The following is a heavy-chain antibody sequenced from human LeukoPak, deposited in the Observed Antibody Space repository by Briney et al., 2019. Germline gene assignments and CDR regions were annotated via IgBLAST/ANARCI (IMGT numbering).Heavy chain of an antibody. CDR3: ARVSVVVTARAFDI. V-gene: IGHV1-2*02. CDR1: GGTFSSYA. CDR2: INPNSGGT. J-gene: IGHJ3*02. D-gene: IGHD2-21*02. Sequence: ASVKVSCKASGGTFSSYAISWVRQAPGQGLEWMGWINPNSGGTNYAQKFQGRVTMTRDTSISTAYMELSRLRSDDTAVCYCARVSVVVTARAFDIWGQGTMVTVSS.